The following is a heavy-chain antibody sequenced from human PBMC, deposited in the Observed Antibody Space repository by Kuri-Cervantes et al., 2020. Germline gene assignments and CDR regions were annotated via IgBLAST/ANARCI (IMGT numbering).Heavy chain of an antibody. J-gene: IGHJ4*02. D-gene: IGHD1-26*01. CDR2: ICHSGSNK. CDR1: GFTFSSYA. V-gene: IGHV3-23*01. CDR3: ARARRGRCYLCIAY. Sequence: GESLRLSCAASGFTFSSYAMSWVRQAPGKGLEWVAGICHSGSNKFYADSVKGRVTISRDNSKNTLYLQVSSLRAEDTAVYYCARARRGRCYLCIAYWGQGTLVTVSS.